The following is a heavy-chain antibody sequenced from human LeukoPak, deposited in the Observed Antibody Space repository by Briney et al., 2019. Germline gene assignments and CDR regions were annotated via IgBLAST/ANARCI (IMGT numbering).Heavy chain of an antibody. V-gene: IGHV4-59*08. CDR3: ARHRSSSWYFY. Sequence: SETLSLTCTVSGGSISSYYWSWIRQPPGKGLEWIGYIYYSGSTNYNPSLKSRVTISVDTSKNQFSLKLSSVTAADTAVYYCARHRSSSWYFYWGQGTLVTVSS. J-gene: IGHJ4*02. CDR1: GGSISSYY. D-gene: IGHD6-13*01. CDR2: IYYSGST.